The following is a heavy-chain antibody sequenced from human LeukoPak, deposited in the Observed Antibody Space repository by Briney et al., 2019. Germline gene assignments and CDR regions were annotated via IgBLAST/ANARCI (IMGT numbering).Heavy chain of an antibody. V-gene: IGHV4-59*08. Sequence: KPSETLSLTCAVFGGSINSYYWSWIRQPPGKGLEWIGYIYYSGNTNYNPSFKSRVTISVDTSKNQFSLKLSSVTAADTAIYYCVRQPSATPAFDIWGQGTMVAVSS. D-gene: IGHD2-2*01. CDR3: VRQPSATPAFDI. J-gene: IGHJ3*02. CDR1: GGSINSYY. CDR2: IYYSGNT.